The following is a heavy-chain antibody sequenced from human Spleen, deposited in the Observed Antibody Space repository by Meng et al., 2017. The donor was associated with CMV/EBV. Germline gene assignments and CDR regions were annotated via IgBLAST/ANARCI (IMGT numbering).Heavy chain of an antibody. CDR2: ISSSSSTI. J-gene: IGHJ4*02. CDR3: ARDSTAPWDIVVVPAASDY. CDR1: GFTFSSYS. Sequence: GESLKISCAASGFTFSSYSMNWVRQAPGKGLEWVSYISSSSSTIYYADSVKGRFTISRDNAKNSLYLQMNSLRAEDTAVYYCARDSTAPWDIVVVPAASDYWGQGTLVTVSS. V-gene: IGHV3-48*04. D-gene: IGHD2-2*01.